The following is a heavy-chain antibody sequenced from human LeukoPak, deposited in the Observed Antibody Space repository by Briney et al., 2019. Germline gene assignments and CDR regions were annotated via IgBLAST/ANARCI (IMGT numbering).Heavy chain of an antibody. D-gene: IGHD6-6*01. J-gene: IGHJ6*02. CDR2: IYCSGST. Sequence: PSETLSLTCTVSAGSINNYYWSWIRQPPGKGLEWIGYIYCSGSTNYNPSLKSRVTISVDTSKKQVSLNLSSVTAADTAVYYCARVAARYVGMDVWGQGTTVTVSS. V-gene: IGHV4-59*01. CDR3: ARVAARYVGMDV. CDR1: AGSINNYY.